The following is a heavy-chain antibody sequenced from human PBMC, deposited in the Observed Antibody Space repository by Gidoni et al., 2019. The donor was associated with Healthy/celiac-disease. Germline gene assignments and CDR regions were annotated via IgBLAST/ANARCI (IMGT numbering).Heavy chain of an antibody. V-gene: IGHV1-69*08. CDR2: IIPIIGIA. CDR3: ARETVVVPAAKYYYGMDV. D-gene: IGHD2-2*01. Sequence: QVQLVQSGAEVKKPGSSVKVSCKASGGTFSSYTISWVRQAPGQGLEWMGRIIPIIGIANYEQKFQGRVTITADKSTSTAYMELSSLRSEDTAVYYCARETVVVPAAKYYYGMDVWGQGTTVTVSS. J-gene: IGHJ6*02. CDR1: GGTFSSYT.